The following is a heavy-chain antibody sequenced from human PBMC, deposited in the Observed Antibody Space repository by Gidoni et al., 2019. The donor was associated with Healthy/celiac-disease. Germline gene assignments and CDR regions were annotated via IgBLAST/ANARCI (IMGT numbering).Heavy chain of an antibody. Sequence: QVQLVESGGGVVQPGRSLRLSCPASGFTFSSYGMHWVRQAPGKGLEWVAVIWYDGSNKYYADSVKGRFTISRDNSKNTLYLQMNSLRAEDTAVYYCARGSFLTGYHDYWGQGTLVTVSS. D-gene: IGHD3-9*01. V-gene: IGHV3-33*01. CDR3: ARGSFLTGYHDY. J-gene: IGHJ4*02. CDR1: GFTFSSYG. CDR2: IWYDGSNK.